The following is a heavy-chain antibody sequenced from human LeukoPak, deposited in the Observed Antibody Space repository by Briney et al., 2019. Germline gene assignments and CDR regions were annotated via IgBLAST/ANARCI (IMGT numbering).Heavy chain of an antibody. CDR3: AREDYSNYALDY. CDR2: ISSNGGGT. Sequence: PGGSLRLSCAASGFTFSSYAMHWVRQAPGKGLEYVSAISSNGGGTYYANSVKGRFTISRDNSKNTLYLQMGSLRAEVMAVYYCAREDYSNYALDYWGQGTLVTVSS. J-gene: IGHJ4*02. V-gene: IGHV3-64*01. D-gene: IGHD4-11*01. CDR1: GFTFSSYA.